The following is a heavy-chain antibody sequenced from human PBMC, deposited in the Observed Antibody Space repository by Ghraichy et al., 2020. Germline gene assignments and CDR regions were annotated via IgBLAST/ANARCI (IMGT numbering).Heavy chain of an antibody. V-gene: IGHV6-1*01. Sequence: SQTLSLTCAISGDSVSKNTDAWIWIRQSPSRGLEWLGRTYYRSKWYNDYAASVKSRITINPDTSKNQFFLHLNSVTPEDTAVYYCARGSSSKRAFDIWGQGTMVSVSS. D-gene: IGHD6-13*01. J-gene: IGHJ3*02. CDR2: TYYRSKWYN. CDR3: ARGSSSKRAFDI. CDR1: GDSVSKNTDA.